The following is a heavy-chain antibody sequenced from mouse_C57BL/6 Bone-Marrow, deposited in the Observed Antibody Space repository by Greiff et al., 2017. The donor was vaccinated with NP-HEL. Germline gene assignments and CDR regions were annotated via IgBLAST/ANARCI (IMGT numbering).Heavy chain of an antibody. D-gene: IGHD1-1*01. Sequence: QVQLQQPGAELVMPGASVKLSCKASGYTFTSYWMHWVKQRPGQGLEWIGEIDPSDSYTNYNQKFKGKSTLTVDKSSSTAYMQLSSLTSEDSAVYYFAREDPLYGSSPDWYFDVWGTGTTVTVSS. CDR1: GYTFTSYW. J-gene: IGHJ1*03. CDR3: AREDPLYGSSPDWYFDV. V-gene: IGHV1-69*01. CDR2: IDPSDSYT.